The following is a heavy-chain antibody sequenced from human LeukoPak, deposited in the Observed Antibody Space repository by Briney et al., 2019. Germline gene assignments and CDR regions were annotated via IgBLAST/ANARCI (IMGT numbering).Heavy chain of an antibody. J-gene: IGHJ4*02. CDR2: IYYSGST. V-gene: IGHV4-39*01. CDR3: ARQGSGNYLSPVNY. Sequence: KPSETLSLTCSVSGDSIISSSYYWGWIRQPPGKGLEWIGSIYYSGSTYYNPSLKSRVTISVDTSKNQFSLKLSSVTAADTAVYYCARQGSGNYLSPVNYWGQGTLVTVSS. D-gene: IGHD1-26*01. CDR1: GDSIISSSYY.